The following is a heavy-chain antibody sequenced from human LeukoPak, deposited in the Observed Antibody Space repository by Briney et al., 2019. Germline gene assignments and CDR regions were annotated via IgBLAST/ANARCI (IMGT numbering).Heavy chain of an antibody. V-gene: IGHV3-9*01. CDR3: AKDLGGSATTA. J-gene: IGHJ5*02. CDR1: GFTFEDHV. D-gene: IGHD2-2*01. Sequence: GRSLRLSCAASGFTFEDHVMHWVRQAPGKGLEWVSSISWSGDRMGYADAVKGRFTISRDNAKNSLFLQMNSLRVEDTALYYCAKDLGGSATTAWGQGTLVTVSS. CDR2: ISWSGDRM.